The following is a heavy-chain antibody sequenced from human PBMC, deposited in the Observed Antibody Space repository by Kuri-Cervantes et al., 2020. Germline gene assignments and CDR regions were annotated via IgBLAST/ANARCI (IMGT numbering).Heavy chain of an antibody. J-gene: IGHJ4*02. CDR1: GLTFSSYE. CDR3: ARGVVHFDY. V-gene: IGHV3-7*04. CDR2: IKQDGSEK. D-gene: IGHD3-10*01. Sequence: GESLKISCAASGLTFSSYEMNWVRQAPGKGLEWVANIKQDGSEKYYVDSVKGRFTVSRDNAKNSLYLQMDSLRAEDTALYYCARGVVHFDYWGQGTLVTVSS.